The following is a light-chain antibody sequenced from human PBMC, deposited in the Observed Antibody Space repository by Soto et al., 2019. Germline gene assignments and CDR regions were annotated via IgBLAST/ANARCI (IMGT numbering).Light chain of an antibody. Sequence: IHMTQSPSSVSASVGDRVTITCRASQAISSWLAWYQQKPGHPPNLLIYSASTLRSGVPSRFSGSEAGAVGTLTISNRQPEDVATYYCQQASRFPLTFGGGTKVDIK. CDR1: QAISSW. CDR3: QQASRFPLT. CDR2: SAS. J-gene: IGKJ4*01. V-gene: IGKV1-12*01.